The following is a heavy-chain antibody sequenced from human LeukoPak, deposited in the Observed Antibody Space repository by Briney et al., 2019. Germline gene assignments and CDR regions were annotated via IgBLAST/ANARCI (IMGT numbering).Heavy chain of an antibody. Sequence: NPGGSLTLSCVPSGFTFSNAWTNWVRPAPGGGREWVGLVKSKVNSGAIESAETVKGRVTISRENSKSTVYLEMNSLKTEDTAMYYCSTGGYYFVYWGQGILVTVSS. D-gene: IGHD3-16*01. CDR1: GFTFSNAW. V-gene: IGHV3-15*01. CDR3: STGGYYFVY. J-gene: IGHJ4*02. CDR2: VKSKVNSGAI.